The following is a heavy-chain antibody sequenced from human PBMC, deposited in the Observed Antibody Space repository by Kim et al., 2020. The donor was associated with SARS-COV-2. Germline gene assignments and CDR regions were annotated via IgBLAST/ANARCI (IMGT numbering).Heavy chain of an antibody. V-gene: IGHV1-3*01. J-gene: IGHJ5*02. CDR2: INAGNGNT. Sequence: ASVKVSCKASGYTFTSYAMHWVRQAPGQRLEWMGWINAGNGNTKYSQKFQGRVTITRDTSASTAYMELSSLRSEDTAVYYCARGPGLRYFDWLLFGPWFDPWGQGTLVTVSS. D-gene: IGHD3-9*01. CDR3: ARGPGLRYFDWLLFGPWFDP. CDR1: GYTFTSYA.